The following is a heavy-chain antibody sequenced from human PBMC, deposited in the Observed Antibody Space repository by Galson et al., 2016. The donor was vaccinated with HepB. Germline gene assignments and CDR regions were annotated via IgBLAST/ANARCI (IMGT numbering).Heavy chain of an antibody. D-gene: IGHD6-13*01. J-gene: IGHJ4*02. CDR1: GFIFSNVW. CDR3: AREGRQLAAAGFDY. V-gene: IGHV3-7*03. CDR2: ININGSVR. Sequence: SLRLSCAASGFIFSNVWMSWVRQAPGKGLEWLANININGSVRHHVDSVKGRFTISRDNDKDSLYLQLNSLRAEDTAVYYCAREGRQLAAAGFDYWGQGTLHTVSS.